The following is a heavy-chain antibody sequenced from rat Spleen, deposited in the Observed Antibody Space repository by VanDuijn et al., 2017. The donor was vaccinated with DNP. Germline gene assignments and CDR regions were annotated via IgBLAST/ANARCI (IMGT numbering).Heavy chain of an antibody. CDR1: GYSITSNY. CDR3: ARYSLIKRMWDY. V-gene: IGHV3-1*01. CDR2: ISYSGST. J-gene: IGHJ2*01. Sequence: EVQLQESGPGLVKPSQSLSLTCSVTGYSITSNYWGWIRKFPGNKMAWIGHISYSGSTSYNPSLKSRISITRDTSKNQFFLQLNSVTTEDMATYYCARYSLIKRMWDYWGQGVTVTVSS. D-gene: IGHD1-6*01.